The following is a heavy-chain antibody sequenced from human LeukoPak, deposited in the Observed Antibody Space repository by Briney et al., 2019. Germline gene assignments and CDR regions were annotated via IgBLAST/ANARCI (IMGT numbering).Heavy chain of an antibody. V-gene: IGHV1-2*02. CDR1: GYTFTSYY. Sequence: ASVKVSCKASGYTFTSYYMHWVRQAPGQGLEWMGWINPNSGGTNYAQKFQGRVTMTRDTSISTAYMDLSRLRSDDTAVYYCARARPLWFGVNDYWGQGTLVTVSS. CDR3: ARARPLWFGVNDY. J-gene: IGHJ4*02. D-gene: IGHD3-10*01. CDR2: INPNSGGT.